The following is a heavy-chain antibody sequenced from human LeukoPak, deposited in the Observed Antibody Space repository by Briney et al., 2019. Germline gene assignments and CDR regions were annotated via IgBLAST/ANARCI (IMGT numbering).Heavy chain of an antibody. V-gene: IGHV1-24*01. CDR1: EYTLTGLS. CDR2: FDPEDVDT. CDR3: ATILLSKKRYYDFWTSAFDF. J-gene: IGHJ3*01. Sequence: ASVKVSCKVSEYTLTGLSVHWVRLAPGKGLEWMGGFDPEDVDTIYAQKFEGRVTMTEDTSTDTAYLELSSLRSEDTAVYYCATILLSKKRYYDFWTSAFDFWGQGTLVTVSS. D-gene: IGHD3-3*01.